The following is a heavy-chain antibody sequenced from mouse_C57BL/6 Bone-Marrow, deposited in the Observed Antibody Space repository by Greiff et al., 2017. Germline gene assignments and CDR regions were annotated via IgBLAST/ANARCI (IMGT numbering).Heavy chain of an antibody. CDR2: ILPGSGST. V-gene: IGHV1-9*01. CDR3: AMTSHYGYHWYFDV. Sequence: QVQLKESGAELMKPGASVKLSCKATGYTFTGYWIEWVKQRPGHGLEWIGEILPGSGSTNYNEKFKGKATFTADTSSNTAYMQLRSLTTEDSAIYYCAMTSHYGYHWYFDVWGTGTTVTVSS. J-gene: IGHJ1*03. CDR1: GYTFTGYW. D-gene: IGHD2-2*01.